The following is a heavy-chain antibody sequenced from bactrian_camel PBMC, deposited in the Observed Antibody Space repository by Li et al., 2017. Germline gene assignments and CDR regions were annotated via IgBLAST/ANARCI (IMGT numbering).Heavy chain of an antibody. J-gene: IGHJ4*01. CDR1: GFTFKNFP. Sequence: VQLVESGGGSAQPGGSLRLTCVASGFTFKNFPMTWVRQRPGQGLEWVSSIMQDSPRAEYADSVRGRFSISLDNAKTTASLQMDNLKPEDTARYYCNGRFGTDDTLYDHWGQGTQVTVS. D-gene: IGHD1*01. CDR2: IMQDSPRA. CDR3: NGRFGTDDTLYDH. V-gene: IGHV3S36*01.